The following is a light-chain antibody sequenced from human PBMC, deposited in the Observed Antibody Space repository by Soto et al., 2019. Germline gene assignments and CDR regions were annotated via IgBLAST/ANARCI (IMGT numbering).Light chain of an antibody. CDR2: KAS. Sequence: DIQMTQSPSTLSASVGDRVTITCRASQRISSWLAWYQQKPGKAPKLLIYKASSLESGVPSRFSGSGSGTEFTLTISSLQPGDFATYYCQQYKSYSLTFGGGTKVEIK. CDR3: QQYKSYSLT. CDR1: QRISSW. V-gene: IGKV1-5*03. J-gene: IGKJ4*01.